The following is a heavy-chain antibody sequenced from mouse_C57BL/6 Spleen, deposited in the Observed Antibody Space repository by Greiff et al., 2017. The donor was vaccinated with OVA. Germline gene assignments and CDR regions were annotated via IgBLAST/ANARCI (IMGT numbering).Heavy chain of an antibody. CDR2: INPNNGGT. J-gene: IGHJ1*03. Sequence: VQLQQSGPELVKPGASVKMSCKASGYTFTDYNMHWVKQSHGKSLEWIGYINPNNGGTSYNQKFKGKATLTVNKSSSTAYMELRSLTSEDSAVYYCALLYYGSSYRYFDVWGTGTTVTVSS. CDR3: ALLYYGSSYRYFDV. V-gene: IGHV1-22*01. CDR1: GYTFTDYN. D-gene: IGHD1-1*01.